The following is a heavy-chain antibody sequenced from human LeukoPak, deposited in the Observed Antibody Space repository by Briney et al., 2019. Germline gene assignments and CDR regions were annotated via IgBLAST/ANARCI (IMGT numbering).Heavy chain of an antibody. CDR1: GGSISSYY. D-gene: IGHD3-22*01. CDR3: ASSGYYYQTFDY. V-gene: IGHV4-59*01. Sequence: SETLSLTCTVSGGSISSYYWSWIRQPPGKGLEWIGYIYYSGSTNYNPSLKSRLTISVDTSKNQFSLKLSSVTAADTAVYYCASSGYYYQTFDYWGQGTLLTVSS. CDR2: IYYSGST. J-gene: IGHJ4*02.